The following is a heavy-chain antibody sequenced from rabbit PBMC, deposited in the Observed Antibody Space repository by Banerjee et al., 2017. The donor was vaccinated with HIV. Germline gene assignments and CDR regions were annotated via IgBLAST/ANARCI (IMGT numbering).Heavy chain of an antibody. CDR1: GFDLSSYYY. J-gene: IGHJ4*01. CDR3: ARDWAGSGGGRITFDL. V-gene: IGHV1S43*01. Sequence: QEQLEESGGGLVKPEGSLTLTCKASGFDLSSYYYMCWVRQAPGKGLEWIACIYNGDGSTYYASWAKGRFTSTRSTSLNTVDLKMTSLTVADTATYFCARDWAGSGGGRITFDLWGPGTLVTVS. CDR2: IYNGDGST. D-gene: IGHD4-2*01.